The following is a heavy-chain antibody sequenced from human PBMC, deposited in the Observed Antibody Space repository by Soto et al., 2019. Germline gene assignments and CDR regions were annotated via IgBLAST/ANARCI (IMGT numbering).Heavy chain of an antibody. CDR3: AKAYGGNSAPNY. CDR2: ISYDGSNK. CDR1: GFTFSSYG. V-gene: IGHV3-30*18. D-gene: IGHD2-21*02. Sequence: VGSLRLSCAASGFTFSSYGMHWVRQAPGKGLEWVAVISYDGSNKYYADSVKGRFTISRDNSKNTLYLQMNSLRAEDTAVYYCAKAYGGNSAPNYWGQGTLVTVSS. J-gene: IGHJ4*02.